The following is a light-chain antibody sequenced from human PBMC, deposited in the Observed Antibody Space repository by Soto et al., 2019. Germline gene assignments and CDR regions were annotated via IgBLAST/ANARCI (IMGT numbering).Light chain of an antibody. V-gene: IGLV2-8*01. J-gene: IGLJ2*01. CDR3: SSYIGSNSVV. CDR2: EVS. CDR1: SSDVGGYNY. Sequence: QSALTQPPSASGSPGQSVTISCTGTSSDVGGYNYVSWYQQHPGKAPKLLIYEVSKRPSGVPDRFSGSTSGNTASLTVSGLQAEDEADYYCSSYIGSNSVVFGGGTKLTVL.